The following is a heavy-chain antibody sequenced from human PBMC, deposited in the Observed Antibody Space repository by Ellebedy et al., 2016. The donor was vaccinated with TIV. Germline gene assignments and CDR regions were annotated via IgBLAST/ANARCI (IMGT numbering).Heavy chain of an antibody. CDR3: ARDRHSGSYFGYFDY. V-gene: IGHV3-30-3*01. D-gene: IGHD1-26*01. CDR2: ISYDGSSK. CDR1: GFTFSNYA. Sequence: GESLKISXAASGFTFSNYAMHWVRQAPGKGLQWVAVISYDGSSKYYADSVKGRFTMSRDDSKNALYLQMNSLTTEDTAVYCCARDRHSGSYFGYFDYWGQGILVTVSS. J-gene: IGHJ4*02.